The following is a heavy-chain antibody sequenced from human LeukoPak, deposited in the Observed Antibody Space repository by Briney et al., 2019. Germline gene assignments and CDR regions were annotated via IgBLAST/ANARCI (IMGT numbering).Heavy chain of an antibody. Sequence: GRSLRFSCAASGFTFDDYAMHWVRQAPGKGLEWVSVISWNSGNIGYADSVKGRFTISRDNAKNSLYLQMNSLRAEDTAFYCCAKDSGGGTYYPDALDIWGQGTMVTVSS. CDR2: ISWNSGNI. V-gene: IGHV3-9*01. CDR3: AKDSGGGTYYPDALDI. J-gene: IGHJ3*02. D-gene: IGHD1-26*01. CDR1: GFTFDDYA.